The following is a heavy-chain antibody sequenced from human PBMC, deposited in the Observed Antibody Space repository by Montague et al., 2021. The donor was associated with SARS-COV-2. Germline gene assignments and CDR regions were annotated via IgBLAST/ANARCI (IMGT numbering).Heavy chain of an antibody. D-gene: IGHD2-2*02. CDR2: IYYSGST. V-gene: IGHV4-31*03. CDR3: ARANFYADCSSTSCYMRGDASDI. CDR1: GGSISSGGYY. J-gene: IGHJ3*02. Sequence: TLSLTCTVSGGSISSGGYYWSWIRQHPGKGLEWIGYIYYSGSTYYNPSLKSRVTISVDTSKNQFSLKLSSVTAEDTAVYYCARANFYADCSSTSCYMRGDASDIWGQGTMVTVSS.